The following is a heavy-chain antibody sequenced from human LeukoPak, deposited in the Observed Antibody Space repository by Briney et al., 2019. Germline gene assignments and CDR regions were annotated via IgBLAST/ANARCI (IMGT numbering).Heavy chain of an antibody. CDR2: IYYSGST. V-gene: IGHV4-59*01. CDR3: ARSYSNDYYYMDV. J-gene: IGHJ6*03. Sequence: SETLSLTCTVSGGSTSSYYWSWIRQPPGKGLEWIGYIYYSGSTNYNPSLKSRVTISVDTSKNQFSLKLSSVTAADTAVYYCARSYSNDYYYMDVWGKGTTVTVSS. D-gene: IGHD4-11*01. CDR1: GGSTSSYY.